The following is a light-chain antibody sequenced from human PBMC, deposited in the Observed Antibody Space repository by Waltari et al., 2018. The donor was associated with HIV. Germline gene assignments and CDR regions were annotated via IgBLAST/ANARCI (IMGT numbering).Light chain of an antibody. CDR3: QSYDSSLSSYV. CDR2: AAT. Sequence: QSVLTQPPSVSGAPGQRVTISCTGSSSNIGAGFAVHWYQPLPGIAPKLLIYAATNRHSGVPDRFSGSKSGTSASLAITGLQAEDEADYYCQSYDSSLSSYVFASGTRVTVL. CDR1: SSNIGAGFA. J-gene: IGLJ1*01. V-gene: IGLV1-40*01.